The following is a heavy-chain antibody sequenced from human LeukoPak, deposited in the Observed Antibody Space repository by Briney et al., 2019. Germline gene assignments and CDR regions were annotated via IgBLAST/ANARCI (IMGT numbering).Heavy chain of an antibody. CDR2: IRSKAYGGTT. V-gene: IGHV3-49*03. CDR1: GFTFSSYS. CDR3: TRVNRDAFDI. Sequence: GGSLRLSCAASGFTFSSYSMNWIRQAPGKGLEWVGFIRSKAYGGTTEYAASVKGRFTISRDDSKSIAYLQMNSLKTEDTAVYYCTRVNRDAFDIWGQGTMVTVSS. J-gene: IGHJ3*02.